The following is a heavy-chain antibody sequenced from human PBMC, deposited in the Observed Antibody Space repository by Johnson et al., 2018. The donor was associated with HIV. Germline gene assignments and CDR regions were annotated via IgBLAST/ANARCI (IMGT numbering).Heavy chain of an antibody. CDR2: ISYDGSNK. Sequence: QVQLVESGGGVVQPGRSLRLSCAASGFTFSSYAMHWVRQAPGKGLEWVAVISYDGSNKYYADSVKGRFTISSDNSKNTLYLQMNSLSAEDTAVYYCARDGGYCSSTSCFRHWASAFDIWGQGTMVTVSS. CDR1: GFTFSSYA. J-gene: IGHJ3*02. V-gene: IGHV3-30-3*01. CDR3: ARDGGYCSSTSCFRHWASAFDI. D-gene: IGHD2-2*01.